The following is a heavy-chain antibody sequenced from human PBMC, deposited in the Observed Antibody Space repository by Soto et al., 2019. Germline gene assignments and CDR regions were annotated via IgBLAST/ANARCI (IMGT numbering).Heavy chain of an antibody. V-gene: IGHV3-23*01. D-gene: IGHD6-19*01. CDR1: GFTFSSYA. CDR3: AKAGGIAVPGSHLDY. J-gene: IGHJ4*02. CDR2: ISGTGSST. Sequence: EEQLLESGGGSVQPGGSLRLSCAASGFTFSSYAMTWVRQAPGKGLEWVSAISGTGSSTNYADSVEGRFTISRDNSKNTLYLQMSSLRAEDTAVYYCAKAGGIAVPGSHLDYWGQGALVSVSS.